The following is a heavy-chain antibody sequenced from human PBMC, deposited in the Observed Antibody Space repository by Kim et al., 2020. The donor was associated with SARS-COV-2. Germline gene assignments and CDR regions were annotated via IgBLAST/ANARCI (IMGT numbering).Heavy chain of an antibody. CDR1: GFTFSNAW. CDR3: TTAVPDYYGMDV. V-gene: IGHV3-15*01. J-gene: IGHJ6*02. Sequence: GGSLRLSCAASGFTFSNAWMSWVRQAPGKGLEGVGRIKSKTDGGTTDYAAPVEGRFTISRDDSKNTLYLQMNSLKTEDTAVYYCTTAVPDYYGMDVWGQGTTVPVSS. CDR2: IKSKTDGGTT.